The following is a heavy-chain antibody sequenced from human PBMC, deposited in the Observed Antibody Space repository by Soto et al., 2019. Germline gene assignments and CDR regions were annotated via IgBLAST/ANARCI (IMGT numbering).Heavy chain of an antibody. D-gene: IGHD3-9*01. V-gene: IGHV1-18*01. CDR3: ARLALRYFDWLPIDY. J-gene: IGHJ4*02. CDR2: ISAYNGNT. CDR1: GYTFTSYG. Sequence: ASVKVSCKASGYTFTSYGIRWVRQAPGQGLEWMGWISAYNGNTNYAQKLQGRVTMTTDTSTSTAYMELRSLRSDDTAVYYCARLALRYFDWLPIDYWGQGTLVTVSS.